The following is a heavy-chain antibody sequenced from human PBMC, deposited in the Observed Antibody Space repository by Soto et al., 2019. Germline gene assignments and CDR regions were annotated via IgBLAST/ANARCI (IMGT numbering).Heavy chain of an antibody. V-gene: IGHV3-23*01. CDR2: ISDSGGRT. J-gene: IGHJ6*02. CDR3: EKDALGDYFYYGMDV. Sequence: EVQLLESGGGLVQPGGSLRLSCAVSGFTFNNYAMNWVRQAPGKGLEWVSSISDSGGRTYYADSVKGRFTISRDNSKNTLYLQMNSLRAEDTAIYYCEKDALGDYFYYGMDVWGQGTTVTVSS. CDR1: GFTFNNYA.